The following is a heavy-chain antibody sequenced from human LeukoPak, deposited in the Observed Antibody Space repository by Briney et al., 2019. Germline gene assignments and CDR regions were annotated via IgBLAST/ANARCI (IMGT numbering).Heavy chain of an antibody. V-gene: IGHV3-7*01. CDR3: ARGGSSRFGY. D-gene: IGHD1-26*01. J-gene: IGHJ4*02. Sequence: GGSLRLSCAASGFTFSSDWMSWVRQAPGKGLEWVANIKEGGSEKYYVESVKGRFTISRDNAKNSLFLQMNSLRGEDTAMYYCARGGSSRFGYWGQGTLVTVSS. CDR2: IKEGGSEK. CDR1: GFTFSSDW.